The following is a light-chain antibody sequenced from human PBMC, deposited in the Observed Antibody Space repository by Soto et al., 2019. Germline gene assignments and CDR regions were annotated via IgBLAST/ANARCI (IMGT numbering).Light chain of an antibody. Sequence: QSALTQPASVSGSPGQSIAISCTGTRSDVGGYTYVSWYQQYPGKAPKVLIYDVSKRPSGVSDRFSGSKSCNTASLTISGLQSEDEADYYFSSYTTSSLYVFGTGTKVTVL. J-gene: IGLJ1*01. CDR3: SSYTTSSLYV. V-gene: IGLV2-14*01. CDR2: DVS. CDR1: RSDVGGYTY.